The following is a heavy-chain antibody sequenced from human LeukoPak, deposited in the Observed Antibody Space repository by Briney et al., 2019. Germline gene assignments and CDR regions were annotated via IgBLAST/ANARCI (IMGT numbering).Heavy chain of an antibody. D-gene: IGHD6-6*01. J-gene: IGHJ3*02. CDR3: ARSRRGYSSSYAFDI. Sequence: SVKVSCKASGGTFSSYAISWVRQAPGQGLEWMGRIIPIFGTANYAQKFQGRVTITTDESTCTAYMELSSLRSEDTAVYYCARSRRGYSSSYAFDIWGQGTMVTVSS. V-gene: IGHV1-69*05. CDR1: GGTFSSYA. CDR2: IIPIFGTA.